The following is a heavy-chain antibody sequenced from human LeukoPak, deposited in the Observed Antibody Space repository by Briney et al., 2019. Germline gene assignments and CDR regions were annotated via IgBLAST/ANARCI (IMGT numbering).Heavy chain of an antibody. D-gene: IGHD3-10*02. CDR2: ISYNSGSI. J-gene: IGHJ6*04. V-gene: IGHV3-9*01. Sequence: GGSLRLSCAVSGFRFDDFAMHWVRQAPGKGLEWVASISYNSGSIDYAYSVRGRFTISRDNAKNSLYVQMNSLRAEDTAVYYCAELGITMIGGVWGKGTTVTISS. CDR3: AELGITMIGGV. CDR1: GFRFDDFA.